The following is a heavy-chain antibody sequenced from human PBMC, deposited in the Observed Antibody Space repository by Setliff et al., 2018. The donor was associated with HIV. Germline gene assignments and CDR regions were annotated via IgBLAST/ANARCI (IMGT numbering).Heavy chain of an antibody. CDR3: ASSWGNSSGWTIDY. J-gene: IGHJ4*02. CDR2: ISSSGSTI. Sequence: GGSLRLSCAASRFTFSDYYMSWIRQAPGKGLQWVSYISSSGSTIYYADSVKGRFTISRDNAKNSLYLQMNSLRAEDTAVYYCASSWGNSSGWTIDYWGQGTLGTVSS. V-gene: IGHV3-11*01. CDR1: RFTFSDYY. D-gene: IGHD6-19*01.